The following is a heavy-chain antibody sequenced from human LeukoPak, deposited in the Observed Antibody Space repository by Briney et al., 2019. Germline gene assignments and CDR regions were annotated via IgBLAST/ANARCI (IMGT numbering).Heavy chain of an antibody. CDR1: GGSFSGYY. CDR3: ARYPLPGPTNLSAFDI. CDR2: INHSGST. D-gene: IGHD3-16*02. V-gene: IGHV4-34*01. Sequence: SETLSLTCAVHGGSFSGYYWSWIRQPPGKGLEWIGEINHSGSTNYNPSLKSRVTISVDTSKNQFSLKLSSVTAADTAVYYCARYPLPGPTNLSAFDIWGQGTMVTVSS. J-gene: IGHJ3*02.